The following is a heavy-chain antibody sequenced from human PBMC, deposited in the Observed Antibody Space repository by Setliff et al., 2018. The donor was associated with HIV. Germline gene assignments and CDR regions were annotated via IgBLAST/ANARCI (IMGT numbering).Heavy chain of an antibody. Sequence: PGESLKISCKGSGYSFNSYWIGWVCQMPGKGLEWMGIIYPGDSDTRYSPSFQGQVTISADKSISTAYLQWSGLKASDTAMYYCARQTLGYCSGGSCYGGAFDIWGQGTMVTVSS. CDR2: IYPGDSDT. CDR1: GYSFNSYW. J-gene: IGHJ3*02. D-gene: IGHD2-15*01. V-gene: IGHV5-51*01. CDR3: ARQTLGYCSGGSCYGGAFDI.